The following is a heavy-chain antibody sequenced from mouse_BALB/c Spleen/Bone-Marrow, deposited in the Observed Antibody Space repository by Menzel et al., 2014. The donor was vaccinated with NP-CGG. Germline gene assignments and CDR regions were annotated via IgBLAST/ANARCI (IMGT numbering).Heavy chain of an antibody. Sequence: VQLEESGPELVKPGASVKISCKASGYAFSSSWMNWVKQRPGQGLEWIGRIFPGDGDPSSNGKFKGKATLTADKSSSPAYMQLSSLTSVDSAVYFCARSDGYSTIDYWGQGTTVTVSS. CDR3: ARSDGYSTIDY. D-gene: IGHD2-3*01. CDR2: IFPGDGDP. J-gene: IGHJ4*01. V-gene: IGHV1-82*01. CDR1: GYAFSSSW.